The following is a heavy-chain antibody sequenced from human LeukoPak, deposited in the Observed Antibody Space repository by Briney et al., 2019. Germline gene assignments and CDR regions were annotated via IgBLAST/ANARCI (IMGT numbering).Heavy chain of an antibody. D-gene: IGHD1-26*01. CDR1: GGSISGHF. V-gene: IGHV4-59*11. CDR2: VSYSGDT. Sequence: SETLSLACTVSGGSISGHFWSWIRQPPGKGLEWIGFVSYSGDTNYSPSFNGRVTISLDTSKSQFSLNLNSVTAADTAVYFCARGGASSRYFGYWGQGTLVTVSS. J-gene: IGHJ4*02. CDR3: ARGGASSRYFGY.